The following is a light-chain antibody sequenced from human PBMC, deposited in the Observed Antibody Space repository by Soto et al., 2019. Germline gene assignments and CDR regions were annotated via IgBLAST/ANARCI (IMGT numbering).Light chain of an antibody. CDR1: QSVRSN. Sequence: IVMTHSPVNLSVSPGGRATLSCRASQSVRSNLAWYQQKPGQAPRLLMYDASTRATGIPARFSGSGSGTEFTLTITSLQPEDFATYYCQQLNFFPITVGQGTRLEIK. CDR2: DAS. CDR3: QQLNFFPIT. V-gene: IGKV3-15*01. J-gene: IGKJ5*01.